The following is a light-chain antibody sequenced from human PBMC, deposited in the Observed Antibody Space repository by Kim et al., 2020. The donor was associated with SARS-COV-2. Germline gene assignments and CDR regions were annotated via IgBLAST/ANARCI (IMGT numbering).Light chain of an antibody. Sequence: DIQMTQSPSSLSASVRDRVTITCRASQRIRNYLNWYQQKPGKAPKLLIYAASSLQSGVSSRFSGSGSGTDFTLTISSLQPEDFGTYYCQQSYSTPYTFGQGTKLEI. V-gene: IGKV1-39*01. CDR1: QRIRNY. CDR2: AAS. J-gene: IGKJ2*01. CDR3: QQSYSTPYT.